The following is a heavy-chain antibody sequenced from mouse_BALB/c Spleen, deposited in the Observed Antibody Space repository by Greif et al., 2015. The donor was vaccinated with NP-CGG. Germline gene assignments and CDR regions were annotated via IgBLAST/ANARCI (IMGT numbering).Heavy chain of an antibody. D-gene: IGHD2-14*01. CDR2: ILPGSGST. Sequence: VQLQQSGAELMEPGASVKISCKATGYTFSSYWIEWVKQRPGHGLEWIGEILPGSGSTNYNEKFKGKATFTADTSSNTAYMQLSSLTSEDSAVYYCARSDYRYDVDYWGQGTTLTVSS. V-gene: IGHV1-9*01. J-gene: IGHJ2*01. CDR1: GYTFSSYW. CDR3: ARSDYRYDVDY.